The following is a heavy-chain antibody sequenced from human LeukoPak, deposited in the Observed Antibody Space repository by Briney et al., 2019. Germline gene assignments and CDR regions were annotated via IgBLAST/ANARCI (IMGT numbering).Heavy chain of an antibody. Sequence: GGSLRLSCAASGFTFSSYWMSWVRQAPGKGLEWVAKIKQDGSEKYYVDSVKGRFTISRDNAKNSLYLQMNSLRAEDTAVYYCARDLGAVAGTEFDYWGQGTLVTVSS. CDR1: GFTFSSYW. V-gene: IGHV3-7*01. CDR2: IKQDGSEK. J-gene: IGHJ4*02. CDR3: ARDLGAVAGTEFDY. D-gene: IGHD6-19*01.